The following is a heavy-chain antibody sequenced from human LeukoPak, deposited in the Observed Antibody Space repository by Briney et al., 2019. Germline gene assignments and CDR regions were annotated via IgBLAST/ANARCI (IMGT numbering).Heavy chain of an antibody. CDR1: GYTFTSYG. D-gene: IGHD1-7*01. CDR3: ATGGSRYNWNYVTPEYFQH. J-gene: IGHJ1*01. CDR2: FDPEDGET. V-gene: IGHV1-24*01. Sequence: ASVKVSCKASGYTFTSYGISWVRQAPGKGLEWMGGFDPEDGETIYAQKFQGRVTMTEDTSTDTAYMELSSLRSEDTAVYYCATGGSRYNWNYVTPEYFQHWGQGTLVTVSS.